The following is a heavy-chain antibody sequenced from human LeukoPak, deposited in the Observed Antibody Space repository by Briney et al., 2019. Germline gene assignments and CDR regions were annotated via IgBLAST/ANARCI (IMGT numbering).Heavy chain of an antibody. CDR1: GFTFSSYA. Sequence: QSGGSLRLSCAASGFTFSSYAMSWVRQAPGKGLEWVSAISGSGDSTYNVDSVKGRFTISRDNSKNTLYLQMNSLRAEDTAVYYCARTSYFEELFDFWGQGTLVTVSS. CDR3: ARTSYFEELFDF. D-gene: IGHD1-26*01. CDR2: ISGSGDST. J-gene: IGHJ4*02. V-gene: IGHV3-23*01.